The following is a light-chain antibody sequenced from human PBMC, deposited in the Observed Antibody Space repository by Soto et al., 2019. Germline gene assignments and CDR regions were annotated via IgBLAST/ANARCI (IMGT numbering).Light chain of an antibody. CDR2: ATS. V-gene: IGKV3D-15*01. J-gene: IGKJ2*01. Sequence: EIVMTQSPATLSVSPGEGATLSCRASQSVSSDLAWYQQKPGQAPRLLIYATSARATGIPARFSGSWSGTEFTLTISSLQSEDFAVYYCQQYNNWPRTFGQGTKPEVK. CDR1: QSVSSD. CDR3: QQYNNWPRT.